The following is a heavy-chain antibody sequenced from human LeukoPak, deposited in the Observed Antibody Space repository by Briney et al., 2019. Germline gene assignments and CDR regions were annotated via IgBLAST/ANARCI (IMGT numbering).Heavy chain of an antibody. Sequence: SETLSLTCTVSGGSVSSGSYYWSWIRQPPGKGLEWIGEINHSGSTNYNPSLKSRVTISVDTSKNQFSLKLSSVTAADTAVYYCARKKRAPSQRWFDPWGQGTLVTVSS. CDR1: GGSVSSGSYY. CDR3: ARKKRAPSQRWFDP. J-gene: IGHJ5*02. D-gene: IGHD6-25*01. CDR2: INHSGST. V-gene: IGHV4-61*01.